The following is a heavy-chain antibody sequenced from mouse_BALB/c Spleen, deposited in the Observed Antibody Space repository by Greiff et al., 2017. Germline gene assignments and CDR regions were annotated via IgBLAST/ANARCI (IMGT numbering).Heavy chain of an antibody. CDR3: ANGYYRCRDWFAY. V-gene: IGHV5-6-5*01. CDR1: GFTFSSYA. J-gene: IGHJ3*01. D-gene: IGHD2-14*01. CDR2: ISSGGST. Sequence: EVQGVESGGGLVKPGGSLKFSCAASGFTFSSYAMSWVRQTPEKRLEWVGTISSGGSTYYPDSVKGRFTISRDNASNILYLQMSSLRSEDTAMYYCANGYYRCRDWFAYWGQGTLVTVSA.